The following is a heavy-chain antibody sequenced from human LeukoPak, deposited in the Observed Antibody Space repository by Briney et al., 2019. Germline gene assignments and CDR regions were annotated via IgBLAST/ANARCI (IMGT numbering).Heavy chain of an antibody. D-gene: IGHD6-19*01. CDR3: ARHTPDGPDGQWPVSDH. CDR1: GFTFSSYA. Sequence: GGSLRLSCAASGFTFSSYAMSWVRQAPGKGLEWVSVIYSGGSTYYADSVKGRFTISRDNSKNTLYLQMNSLRAEDTAVYYCARHTPDGPDGQWPVSDHWAEGTLVTVSS. V-gene: IGHV3-66*04. CDR2: IYSGGST. J-gene: IGHJ4*02.